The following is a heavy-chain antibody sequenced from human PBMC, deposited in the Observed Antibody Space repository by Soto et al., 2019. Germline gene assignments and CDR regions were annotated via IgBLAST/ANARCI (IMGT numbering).Heavy chain of an antibody. Sequence: ASVKVSCKASGYTFTSYDINWVRQATGQGLEWMGWMNPNSGNTGYAQKFQGRVTMTRNTSISTAYMELSSLRSEDTAVYYCARRGRLWYYGSGSPDAFDIWGQGTMVTVS. V-gene: IGHV1-8*01. CDR2: MNPNSGNT. D-gene: IGHD3-10*01. CDR3: ARRGRLWYYGSGSPDAFDI. J-gene: IGHJ3*02. CDR1: GYTFTSYD.